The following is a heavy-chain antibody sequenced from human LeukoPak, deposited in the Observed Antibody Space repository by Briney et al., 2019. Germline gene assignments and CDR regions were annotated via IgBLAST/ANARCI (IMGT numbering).Heavy chain of an antibody. D-gene: IGHD4-17*01. J-gene: IGHJ4*02. CDR3: ASTITVTTDY. Sequence: SETLSLTCTVSGYSISSGYYWGWIRQPPGKGLEWIGSIYHVGSTYYNPSLKSRVTMSVDTSKNQFSLKLSSVTAADTAVYYCASTITVTTDYWGQGTLVTVPS. CDR1: GYSISSGYY. CDR2: IYHVGST. V-gene: IGHV4-38-2*02.